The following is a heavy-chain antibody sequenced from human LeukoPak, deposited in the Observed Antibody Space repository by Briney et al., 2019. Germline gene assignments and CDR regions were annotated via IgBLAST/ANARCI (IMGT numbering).Heavy chain of an antibody. CDR3: ARDRDSGSYYDSLDY. Sequence: PSETLSLTCTVSGGSISSYYWSWIRQPAGKGLEWIGRIYTSGSTNYNPSLKSRVTISVDTSKNQFSLKLSSVTAADTAVYYCARDRDSGSYYDSLDYWGQGTLVTVSS. CDR2: IYTSGST. J-gene: IGHJ4*02. CDR1: GGSISSYY. V-gene: IGHV4-4*07. D-gene: IGHD1-26*01.